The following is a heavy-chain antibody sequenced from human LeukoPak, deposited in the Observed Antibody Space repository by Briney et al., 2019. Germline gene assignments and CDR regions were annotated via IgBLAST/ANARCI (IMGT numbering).Heavy chain of an antibody. J-gene: IGHJ4*02. CDR1: GFTFSSKY. D-gene: IGHD3-10*01. CDR3: ATGYYFGSGSYGYLDY. Sequence: PXGSLRLSCAASGFTFSSKYMSWGRQTPGKGLQWVALIYSSGDAYTPDPVKGRVTISREDSENRLYLQMDSLRADDTAVYYCATGYYFGSGSYGYLDYWGQGTLVTVSS. V-gene: IGHV3-53*01. CDR2: IYSSGDA.